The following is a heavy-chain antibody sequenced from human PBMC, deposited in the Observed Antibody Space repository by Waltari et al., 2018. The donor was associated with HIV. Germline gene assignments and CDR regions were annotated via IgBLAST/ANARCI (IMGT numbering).Heavy chain of an antibody. D-gene: IGHD2-15*01. CDR1: GYTFTGYY. CDR3: ARDICNGGSCYSYYFDY. V-gene: IGHV1-2*02. Sequence: QVQLVQSGAEVKKPGASVKVSCKAPGYTFTGYYMHWVRQAPGQGLEWMGWINPDNGGTKYAQKFQGRVTMTRDTSSSTAYMELSRLRSDDTAVYYCARDICNGGSCYSYYFDYWGEGTLVTVSS. CDR2: INPDNGGT. J-gene: IGHJ4*02.